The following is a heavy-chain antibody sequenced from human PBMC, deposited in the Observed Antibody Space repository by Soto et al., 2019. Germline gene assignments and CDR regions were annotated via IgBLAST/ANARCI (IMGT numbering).Heavy chain of an antibody. Sequence: GGSLRLSCEASGFTFSSYSMNWVRHAPGKGLEWVSYITNDSGIKSYADSVKGRFAISRDNAEKSVYLQMNSLRDEDTAVYYWARVYSSGWYFDYWGQGTLVTVSS. CDR2: ITNDSGIK. CDR3: ARVYSSGWYFDY. D-gene: IGHD6-19*01. J-gene: IGHJ4*02. CDR1: GFTFSSYS. V-gene: IGHV3-48*02.